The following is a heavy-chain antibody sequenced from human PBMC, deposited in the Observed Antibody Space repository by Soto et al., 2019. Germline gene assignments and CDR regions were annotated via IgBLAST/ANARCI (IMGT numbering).Heavy chain of an antibody. CDR3: ARAGYCGPGCYYYFDY. V-gene: IGHV3-7*01. CDR2: IKPDGSAT. CDR1: GFTFGSYW. D-gene: IGHD2-21*02. J-gene: IGHJ4*02. Sequence: GGSLRLSCAVSGFTFGSYWMNWVRLVPGKGLEWVAYIKPDGSATYYVDSVKGRFTISRDNAKNSLYLQMNSLRVEDTSVYYCARAGYCGPGCYYYFDYWGQGTLVTVSS.